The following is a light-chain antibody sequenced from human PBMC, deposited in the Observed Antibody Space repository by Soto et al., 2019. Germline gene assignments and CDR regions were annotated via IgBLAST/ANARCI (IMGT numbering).Light chain of an antibody. CDR1: QSISSY. Sequence: EIVLTQSPATLSLSPGEGATLSCRASQSISSYLAWYQQKPGQAPRLLIYDASNRATGIPARFSGSGSGTDCTLTSSSLEPEDFAVYYCQQRSNWPYAFGQGTKLEI. CDR2: DAS. CDR3: QQRSNWPYA. V-gene: IGKV3-11*01. J-gene: IGKJ2*01.